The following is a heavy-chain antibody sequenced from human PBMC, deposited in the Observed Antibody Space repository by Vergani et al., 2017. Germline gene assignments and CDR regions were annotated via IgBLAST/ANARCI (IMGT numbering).Heavy chain of an antibody. CDR3: AKYTGYGSGSYYPFEIDY. CDR1: GFTFDDYA. D-gene: IGHD3-10*01. J-gene: IGHJ4*02. CDR2: ISWDGGST. Sequence: EVQLVESGGVVVQPGGSLRLSCAASGFTFDDYAMHWVRQAPGKGLEWVSLISWDGGSTYYADSVKGRFTISRDNSKNSLYLQMNSLRAEDTALYYCAKYTGYGSGSYYPFEIDYWGQGTLVTVSS. V-gene: IGHV3-43D*04.